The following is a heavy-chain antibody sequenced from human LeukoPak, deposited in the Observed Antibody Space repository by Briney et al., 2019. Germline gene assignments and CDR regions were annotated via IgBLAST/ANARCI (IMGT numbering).Heavy chain of an antibody. CDR1: GYSFTSYW. Sequence: GESLKISCKASGYSFTSYWIGWVRQMPGKGLEGTGISYPGDSDTRYSPSFQGQVTISADKSISTAYLQWSSLKASDTAMYYCARPLGYSSSWYFDYWGQGTLVTVSS. V-gene: IGHV5-51*01. CDR2: SYPGDSDT. J-gene: IGHJ4*02. CDR3: ARPLGYSSSWYFDY. D-gene: IGHD6-13*01.